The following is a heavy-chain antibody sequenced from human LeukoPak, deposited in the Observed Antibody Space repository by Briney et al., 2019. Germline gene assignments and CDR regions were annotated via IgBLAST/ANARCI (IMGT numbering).Heavy chain of an antibody. CDR1: GGTFSSYA. Sequence: ASVKVSCKASGGTFSSYAISWVRQAPGQGLEWMGRIIPIFGTANYAQKFQGRVTITTDESTSTAYMELSSLRSEDTAVYYCARAHPTTGTKGFYFDYWGQGTLVTVSS. CDR2: IIPIFGTA. J-gene: IGHJ4*02. V-gene: IGHV1-69*05. D-gene: IGHD1-1*01. CDR3: ARAHPTTGTKGFYFDY.